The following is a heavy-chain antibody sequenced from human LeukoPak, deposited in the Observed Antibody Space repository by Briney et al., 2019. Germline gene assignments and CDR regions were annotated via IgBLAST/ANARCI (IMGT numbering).Heavy chain of an antibody. V-gene: IGHV5-51*01. CDR1: GYSFTSYW. CDR2: IYPGDSDT. J-gene: IGHJ3*02. Sequence: GASLKISCKGSGYSFTSYWIGWVRQLPGKGLEWMGIIYPGDSDTRYSPSFQGQVTISADKSISTAYLQWSSLKAPDTAMYYCARQPSPTDAFDIWGQGTMVTVSS. CDR3: ARQPSPTDAFDI.